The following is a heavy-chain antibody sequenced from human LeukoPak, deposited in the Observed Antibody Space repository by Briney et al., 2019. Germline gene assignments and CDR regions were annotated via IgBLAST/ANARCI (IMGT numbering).Heavy chain of an antibody. Sequence: GGSLRLSCAASGFTFSSYGMHWVRQAPGKGLEWVAVISYDGSNKYYADSVKGRFTISRDNSKNTLYLQMNSLRAEDTAVYYCAKDLRYFDWLGLQTYYYYGMDVWGQGTTVTVSS. V-gene: IGHV3-30*18. CDR2: ISYDGSNK. CDR1: GFTFSSYG. CDR3: AKDLRYFDWLGLQTYYYYGMDV. J-gene: IGHJ6*02. D-gene: IGHD3-9*01.